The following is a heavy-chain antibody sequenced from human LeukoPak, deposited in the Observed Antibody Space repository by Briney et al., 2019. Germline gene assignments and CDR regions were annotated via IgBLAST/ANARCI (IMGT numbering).Heavy chain of an antibody. CDR3: AVHGQQLWLIYFDY. Sequence: PGGSLRLSCAASGFTFSSYGMSWVRQAPGKGLEWVSAISGSGGSTYYADSVKGRFTISRDNSKHTLYLQMNSLRAEDAAVYYCAVHGQQLWLIYFDYWGQGTLVTVSS. D-gene: IGHD6-13*01. CDR2: ISGSGGST. CDR1: GFTFSSYG. J-gene: IGHJ4*02. V-gene: IGHV3-23*01.